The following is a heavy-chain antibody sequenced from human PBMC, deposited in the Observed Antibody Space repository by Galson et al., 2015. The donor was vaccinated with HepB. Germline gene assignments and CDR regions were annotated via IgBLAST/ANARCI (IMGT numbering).Heavy chain of an antibody. Sequence: SLRLSCAASGFTFSNYAMHWVRQAPGKGLEWVAGISYDGSNKYYADSVKGRFTISRDNSKNTLYLQMNSLRAEDTAVYYCAKDRSRRYSSSHTYYFDYWGQGSLVTVSS. CDR1: GFTFSNYA. CDR2: ISYDGSNK. D-gene: IGHD6-13*01. CDR3: AKDRSRRYSSSHTYYFDY. V-gene: IGHV3-30*18. J-gene: IGHJ4*02.